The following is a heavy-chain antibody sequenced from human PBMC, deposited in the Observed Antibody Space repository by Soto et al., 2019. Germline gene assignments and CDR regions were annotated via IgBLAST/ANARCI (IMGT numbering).Heavy chain of an antibody. V-gene: IGHV1-69*12. J-gene: IGHJ6*02. D-gene: IGHD6-19*01. CDR3: ARVEAVAGLYNYHGLDV. CDR2: FVPIFGTT. CDR1: GGTFSNYA. Sequence: QVQLVQSGAEVKKPGSSVKVSCKVSGGTFSNYAIDWVRLAPGHGLDGRGGFVPIFGTTSYTQKFQGRATIIADDSTTTAYLEMSSLRSEDTAIYYCARVEAVAGLYNYHGLDVWGQGTAVTVSS.